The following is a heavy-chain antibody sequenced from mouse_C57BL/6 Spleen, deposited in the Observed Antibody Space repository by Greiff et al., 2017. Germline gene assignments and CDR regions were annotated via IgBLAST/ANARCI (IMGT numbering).Heavy chain of an antibody. CDR1: GYTFTSYW. D-gene: IGHD1-1*01. V-gene: IGHV1-69*01. J-gene: IGHJ4*01. CDR3: ARREITTVVARGSAMDY. Sequence: QVQLQQPGAELVMPGASVKLSCKASGYTFTSYWMHWVKQRPGQGLEWIGEIDPSDSYTTYNQKFKGKSTLTVDKSSSTAFMQLSSLTSEDSAVYYCARREITTVVARGSAMDYWGQGTSVTVSS. CDR2: IDPSDSYT.